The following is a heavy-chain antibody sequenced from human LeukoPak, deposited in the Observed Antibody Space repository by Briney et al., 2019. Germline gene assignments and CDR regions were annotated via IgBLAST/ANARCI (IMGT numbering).Heavy chain of an antibody. V-gene: IGHV4-34*01. J-gene: IGHJ4*02. CDR2: INHSGST. Sequence: SETLSLTCAVYGGSFSGYYWSWIRQPPGKGLEWIGEINHSGSTNYNPSLKSRVTISVDTSKNQFSLKLSSVTAADTATYYCARQVGGSSGWYAARDFDYWGQGTLVTVSS. CDR3: ARQVGGSSGWYAARDFDY. CDR1: GGSFSGYY. D-gene: IGHD6-19*01.